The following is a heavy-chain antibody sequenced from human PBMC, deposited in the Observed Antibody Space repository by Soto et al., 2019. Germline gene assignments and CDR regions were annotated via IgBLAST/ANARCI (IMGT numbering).Heavy chain of an antibody. D-gene: IGHD3-10*01. V-gene: IGHV3-23*01. J-gene: IGHJ3*02. CDR3: AKTMFRGVGAFDI. CDR1: GFTFSSYA. CDR2: ISGSGGST. Sequence: EVQLLESGGGLVQPGGSLRLSCAASGFTFSSYAMSWVRQAPGKGLEGVSAISGSGGSTYYADSVKGRFTISRDNSKKTLYLQMNSLRAEDTAVYYCAKTMFRGVGAFDIRGQGTMVTVSS.